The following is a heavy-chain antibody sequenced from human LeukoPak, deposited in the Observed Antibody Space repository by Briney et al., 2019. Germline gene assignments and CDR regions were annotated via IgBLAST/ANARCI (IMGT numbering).Heavy chain of an antibody. J-gene: IGHJ4*02. V-gene: IGHV3-30*18. CDR1: GFTFSSYG. CDR3: ANGSPLAGYYYDSSGYPLLNY. Sequence: GRSLRLSCAASGFTFSSYGMHWVRQAPGKGLEWVAVISYDGSNKYYADSVKGRFTISRDNSKNTLYLQMNSLRAEDTAVYYCANGSPLAGYYYDSSGYPLLNYWGQGTLVTVSS. CDR2: ISYDGSNK. D-gene: IGHD3-22*01.